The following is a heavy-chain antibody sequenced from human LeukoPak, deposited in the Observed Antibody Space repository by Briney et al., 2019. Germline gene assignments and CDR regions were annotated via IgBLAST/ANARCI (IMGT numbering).Heavy chain of an antibody. CDR2: INPNSGGT. J-gene: IGHJ4*02. CDR3: ATGHSIHAEGFDY. CDR1: GYTFTGYY. D-gene: IGHD4-11*01. Sequence: ASVKVSCKASGYTFTGYYMHWVRQAPGQGLEWMGWINPNSGGTNYAQKFQGWVTMTRDTSISTAYMELSRLRSDDTAVYYCATGHSIHAEGFDYWGQGTLVTVSS. V-gene: IGHV1-2*04.